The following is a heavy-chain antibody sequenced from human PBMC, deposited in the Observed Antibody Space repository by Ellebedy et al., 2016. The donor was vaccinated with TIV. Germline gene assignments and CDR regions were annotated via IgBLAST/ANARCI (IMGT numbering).Heavy chain of an antibody. V-gene: IGHV4-59*02. CDR2: IYYSGIT. D-gene: IGHD3-22*01. CDR1: GFTVGSSY. J-gene: IGHJ5*01. CDR3: ARSYSYHSDSSGHFDF. Sequence: GSLRLSCAASGFTVGSSYMSWIRQPPGKGLEWIGYIYYSGITNSNPSLKSRVTILVDTSKNQVSLHLTSVTAADTAVYYCARSYSYHSDSSGHFDFWGQGALVTVSS.